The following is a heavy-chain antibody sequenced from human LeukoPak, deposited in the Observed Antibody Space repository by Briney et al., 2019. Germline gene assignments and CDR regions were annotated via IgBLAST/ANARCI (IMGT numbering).Heavy chain of an antibody. V-gene: IGHV4-39*07. D-gene: IGHD2-15*01. CDR3: CRGYNWFDP. Sequence: SETLSLTCTVSGGSISSSSYYWGWIRQPPGKGLEWIGEINHSGSTNYNPSLKSRVTISVDTSKNQFSLKLSSVTAADTAVYYCCRGYNWFDPWGQGTLVTVSS. CDR1: GGSISSSSYY. CDR2: INHSGST. J-gene: IGHJ5*02.